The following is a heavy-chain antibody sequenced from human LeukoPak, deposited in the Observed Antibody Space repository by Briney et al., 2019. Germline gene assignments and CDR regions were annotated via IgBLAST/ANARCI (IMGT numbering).Heavy chain of an antibody. CDR1: GGTFSSYA. Sequence: SVKVSCKASGGTFSSYAISWVRQAPGQGLEWMGGIIPIFGTANYAQKFQGTVTITADESTSTAYMELSSLRSEDTAVYYCAREGYCSGGSCYSGSHYFDYWGQGTLVTVSS. CDR3: AREGYCSGGSCYSGSHYFDY. V-gene: IGHV1-69*13. J-gene: IGHJ4*02. CDR2: IIPIFGTA. D-gene: IGHD2-15*01.